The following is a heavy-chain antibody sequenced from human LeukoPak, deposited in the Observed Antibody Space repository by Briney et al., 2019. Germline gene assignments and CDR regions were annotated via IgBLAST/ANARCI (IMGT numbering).Heavy chain of an antibody. CDR3: AREDDCSGGSCGVFDY. CDR1: GFTFSSYG. J-gene: IGHJ4*02. CDR2: IWYGGSNK. D-gene: IGHD2-15*01. Sequence: GRSLRLSCAASGFTFSSYGMHWVRQAPGKGLEWVSVIWYGGSNKYYADSVKGRFTISRDNSKNTLYLQMNSLRAEDTAVYYCAREDDCSGGSCGVFDYWGQGTLVTVSS. V-gene: IGHV3-33*08.